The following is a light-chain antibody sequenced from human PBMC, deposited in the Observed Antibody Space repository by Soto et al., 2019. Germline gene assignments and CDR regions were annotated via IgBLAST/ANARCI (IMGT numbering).Light chain of an antibody. J-gene: IGLJ3*02. CDR2: TNS. CDR1: SSNIGAGYD. V-gene: IGLV1-40*01. CDR3: QSYDSSLSSSV. Sequence: QPVLTQPPSVSGAPGQRVTISCTGSSSNIGAGYDVHWYQQLPGSAPKLLIYTNSNRPSGVPDRFSGSKSGTSVFLAITGLQAEDEADYYCQSYDSSLSSSVFGGGTKLTVL.